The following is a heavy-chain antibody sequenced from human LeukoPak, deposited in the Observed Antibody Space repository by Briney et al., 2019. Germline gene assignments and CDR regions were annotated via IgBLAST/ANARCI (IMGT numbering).Heavy chain of an antibody. CDR3: ARHGWRSSSLTNWLDP. CDR1: GGSITSGTYY. V-gene: IGHV4-39*01. J-gene: IGHJ5*02. CDR2: IYYSGTT. D-gene: IGHD6-6*01. Sequence: PSETLSLTCTVCGGSITSGTYYWGWIRHPPGQGLEWIASIYYSGTTYYNPSLKSRVTMSVDTSKNQFSLKLSSVTAADTAVYYCARHGWRSSSLTNWLDPWGQGTLVTVSS.